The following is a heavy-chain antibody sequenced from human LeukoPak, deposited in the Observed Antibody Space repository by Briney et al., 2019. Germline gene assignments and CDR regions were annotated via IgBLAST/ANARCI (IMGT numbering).Heavy chain of an antibody. Sequence: ASVKVSCKASGFTFTSSAMQWVRQARGQRLEWIGWIVVGSGNTNYAQKFQERVTITRDMSTSTAYMELSSLRSEDTAVYYCAADPYCSGGSCWHWFDPWGQGTLVTVSS. CDR1: GFTFTSSA. CDR3: AADPYCSGGSCWHWFDP. D-gene: IGHD2-15*01. J-gene: IGHJ5*02. V-gene: IGHV1-58*02. CDR2: IVVGSGNT.